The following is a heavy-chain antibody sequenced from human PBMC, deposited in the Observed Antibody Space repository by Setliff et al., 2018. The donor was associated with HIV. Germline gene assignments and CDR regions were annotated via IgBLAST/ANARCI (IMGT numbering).Heavy chain of an antibody. J-gene: IGHJ3*02. CDR1: GFSLSNYW. Sequence: LRLSCAASGFSLSNYWIHWVRQAPGKGLVWVSRINSDGSSRRYADSVRGRFTISRDNAKNTLYLQMNSLRAEDTAVYYCTRGGSYSHGAFDIWGQGTMVTVSS. CDR3: TRGGSYSHGAFDI. D-gene: IGHD1-26*01. CDR2: INSDGSSR. V-gene: IGHV3-74*01.